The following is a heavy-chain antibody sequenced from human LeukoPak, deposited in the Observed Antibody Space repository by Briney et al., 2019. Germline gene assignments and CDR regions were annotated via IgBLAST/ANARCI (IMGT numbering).Heavy chain of an antibody. CDR1: GFTFSIYV. CDR3: ARVVAGSVYNSGMDV. J-gene: IGHJ6*02. D-gene: IGHD3-10*01. Sequence: GGSLRLSCAASGFTFSIYVMHWVRQAPGKGLQWVAVILYDGSNKYFADSVKGRFIISRDNSKNTLYLQMNSLTAEDTAVYYCARVVAGSVYNSGMDVWGQGTTVTVSS. CDR2: ILYDGSNK. V-gene: IGHV3-30*01.